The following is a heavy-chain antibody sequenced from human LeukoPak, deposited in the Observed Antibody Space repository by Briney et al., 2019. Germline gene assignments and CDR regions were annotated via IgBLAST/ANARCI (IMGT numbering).Heavy chain of an antibody. CDR3: ARVGYYDSSGIDY. V-gene: IGHV1-2*02. J-gene: IGHJ4*02. CDR2: INPNSGGT. CDR1: GYTFTGYY. D-gene: IGHD3-22*01. Sequence: ASVKVSCKASGYTFTGYYMHWVRQAPGQGLEWMGWINPNSGGTNYAQKFQGRVTMTRDTSISTAYMELSRLRSDDTAVYYCARVGYYDSSGIDYWGQGTLVTVSS.